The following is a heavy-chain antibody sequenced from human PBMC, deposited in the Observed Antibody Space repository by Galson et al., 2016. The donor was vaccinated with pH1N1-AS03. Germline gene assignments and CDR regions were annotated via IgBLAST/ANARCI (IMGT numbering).Heavy chain of an antibody. V-gene: IGHV6-1*01. D-gene: IGHD1-1*01. CDR3: ARGRYSAFDI. Sequence: CAISGDSVSSNIDAWNWIRQSPSGGLEWLGRTYWRSKWYNDYAVSVKSRITINPGTPKNQFSLQLNSVTPEDTAVYYCARGRYSAFDIWGQGTMVTVSS. CDR1: GDSVSSNIDA. J-gene: IGHJ3*02. CDR2: TYWRSKWYN.